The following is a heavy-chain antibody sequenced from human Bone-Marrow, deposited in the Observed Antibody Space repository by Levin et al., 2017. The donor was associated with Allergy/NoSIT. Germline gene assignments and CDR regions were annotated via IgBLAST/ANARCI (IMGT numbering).Heavy chain of an antibody. CDR1: GFTFSSYA. J-gene: IGHJ4*02. V-gene: IGHV3-23*01. CDR3: AKGREVRRGFPFHLPYH. CDR2: ISGNGGGT. Sequence: PGGSLRLSCATSGFTFSSYALSWVRQAPGLGLEWVSVISGNGGGTYYADSVKGRFTISRDNSKNTVYLQMNSLRAEDTAVYYCAKGREVRRGFPFHLPYHWGQGTLVTVSS. D-gene: IGHD1-1*01.